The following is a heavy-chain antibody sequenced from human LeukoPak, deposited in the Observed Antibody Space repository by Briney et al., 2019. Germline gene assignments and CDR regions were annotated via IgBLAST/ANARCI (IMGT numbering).Heavy chain of an antibody. J-gene: IGHJ4*02. CDR3: ARTPSALAGNLLYCGGDCYTYYFDY. D-gene: IGHD2-21*01. CDR2: ISSSSSYI. V-gene: IGHV3-21*01. CDR1: GFTFSSYS. Sequence: PGGSLRLSCAASGFTFSSYSMNWVRQAPGKGLEWVSSISSSSSYIYYADSVKGRFTISRDNAKNSLYLQMNSLRAEDTAVYYCARTPSALAGNLLYCGGDCYTYYFDYWGQGTLVTVSS.